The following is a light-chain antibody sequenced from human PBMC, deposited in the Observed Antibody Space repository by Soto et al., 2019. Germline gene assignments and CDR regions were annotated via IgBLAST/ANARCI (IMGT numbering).Light chain of an antibody. CDR1: SSNIGNNF. V-gene: IGLV1-47*01. CDR3: ATWDDSLSGFVV. CDR2: SDN. Sequence: QSVLTQPPSVSGTPGQRVTISCSGSSSNIGNNFVYWYQHLPGAAPTLVVHSDNHRPSGVPVRFSGSKSGTSASLTISGLRSEDEATYYCATWDDSLSGFVVFGGGTQLTVL. J-gene: IGLJ7*01.